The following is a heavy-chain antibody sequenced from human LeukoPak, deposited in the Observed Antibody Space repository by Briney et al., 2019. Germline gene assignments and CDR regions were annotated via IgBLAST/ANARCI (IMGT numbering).Heavy chain of an antibody. CDR1: GGSINKSTYY. CDR3: AREEVAGPFDY. J-gene: IGHJ4*02. V-gene: IGHV4-39*07. CDR2: IFYSGSP. D-gene: IGHD6-19*01. Sequence: SETLSLTCTVSGGSINKSTYYWAWIRQPPGKGLEWIGSIFYSGSPYFNPSLKSRVSMSVDTSKNQFSLKVRSVTAADTAVYYCAREEVAGPFDYWGQGSLVTVSS.